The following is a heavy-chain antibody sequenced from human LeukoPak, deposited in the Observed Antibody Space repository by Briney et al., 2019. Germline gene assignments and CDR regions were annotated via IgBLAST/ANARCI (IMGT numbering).Heavy chain of an antibody. V-gene: IGHV1-69*05. J-gene: IGHJ5*02. Sequence: SVKVSCKASGGTFSSYAISWVRQAPGQGLEWMGGIIPIFGTANYAQKFQGRVTMTTDTSTSTAYMELRSLRSDDTAVYYCARGHWFDPWGQGTLVTVSS. CDR3: ARGHWFDP. CDR2: IIPIFGTA. CDR1: GGTFSSYA.